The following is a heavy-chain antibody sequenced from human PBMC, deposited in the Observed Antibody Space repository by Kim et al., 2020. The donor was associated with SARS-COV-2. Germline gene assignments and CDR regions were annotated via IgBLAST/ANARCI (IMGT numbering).Heavy chain of an antibody. Sequence: QKFQGRVTITADKSTSTAYMELSSLRSEDTAVHYCARDQNGDYGWFAFDIWGQGTMVTVSS. D-gene: IGHD4-17*01. V-gene: IGHV1-69*04. J-gene: IGHJ3*02. CDR3: ARDQNGDYGWFAFDI.